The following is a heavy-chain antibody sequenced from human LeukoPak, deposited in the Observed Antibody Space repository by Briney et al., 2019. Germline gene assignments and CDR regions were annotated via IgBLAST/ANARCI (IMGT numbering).Heavy chain of an antibody. Sequence: ASVKVSCKASGYTFTSYDINWVRQATGQGLEWMGWMNPNSGNTGYAQKFQGRVTMTRNTSISTAYMELSSLRSEDTAVYYCASLGGLPPTYYYYYGMDVWGQGTTVTVSS. CDR3: ASLGGLPPTYYYYYGMDV. CDR2: MNPNSGNT. V-gene: IGHV1-8*01. J-gene: IGHJ6*02. D-gene: IGHD3-16*01. CDR1: GYTFTSYD.